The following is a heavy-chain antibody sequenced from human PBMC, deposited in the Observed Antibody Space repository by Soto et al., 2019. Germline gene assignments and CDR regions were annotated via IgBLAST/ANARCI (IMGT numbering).Heavy chain of an antibody. CDR2: INPSGGST. CDR1: GYTFTSYY. V-gene: IGHV1-46*01. J-gene: IGHJ6*02. D-gene: IGHD3-10*01. CDR3: ARDLRTSVLLWFGELLMDYYGMDV. Sequence: ASVKVSCKASGYTFTSYYMHWVRQAPGQGLEWMGIINPSGGSTSYAQKFQGRVTMTRDTSTTTVYMELSSLRSADTAVYYCARDLRTSVLLWFGELLMDYYGMDVWGQGTTVTV.